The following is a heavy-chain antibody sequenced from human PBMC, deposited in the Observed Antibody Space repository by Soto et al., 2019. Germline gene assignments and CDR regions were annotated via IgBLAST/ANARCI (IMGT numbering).Heavy chain of an antibody. D-gene: IGHD3-16*01. J-gene: IGHJ4*02. Sequence: GGSLSLSCTASEFTFDDYAMLWVRQAPGKGLEWVSFIRSKAHGGTTEYAASVKGRFTISRDDSKSIAFLQMNSLQTEDTAMYYCTRGLRGGSYFDYWGQGTLVTVSS. CDR3: TRGLRGGSYFDY. CDR1: EFTFDDYA. V-gene: IGHV3-49*04. CDR2: IRSKAHGGTT.